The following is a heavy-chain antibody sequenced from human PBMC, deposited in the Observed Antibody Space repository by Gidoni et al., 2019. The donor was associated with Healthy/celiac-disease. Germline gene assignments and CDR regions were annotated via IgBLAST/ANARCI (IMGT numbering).Heavy chain of an antibody. CDR2: INYSGST. CDR1: GGSISSYY. CDR3: ARDFGGGVAFDI. J-gene: IGHJ3*02. Sequence: QVQLQESGPGLVKPSETLSLTCTVSGGSISSYYWSWIRQPPGKGLEWIGYINYSGSTNYNPSLKSRVTISVDTSKNQFSLKLSSVTAADTAVYYCARDFGGGVAFDIWGQGTMVTVSS. D-gene: IGHD3-10*01. V-gene: IGHV4-59*01.